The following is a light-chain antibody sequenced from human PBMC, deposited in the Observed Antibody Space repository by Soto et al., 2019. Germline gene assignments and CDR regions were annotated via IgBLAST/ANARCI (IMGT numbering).Light chain of an antibody. J-gene: IGLJ3*02. V-gene: IGLV1-44*01. CDR1: SSNVGSHT. Sequence: QSVLNQPPSLSGTPGQRVTVSCSGGSSNVGSHTVQWYQQLPGKAPRLLIFANDQRPSGVPDRFSGSKSGTSASLAISGLRPEDEATFYCAAWDDSLNGGVFGGGTKRTVL. CDR3: AAWDDSLNGGV. CDR2: AND.